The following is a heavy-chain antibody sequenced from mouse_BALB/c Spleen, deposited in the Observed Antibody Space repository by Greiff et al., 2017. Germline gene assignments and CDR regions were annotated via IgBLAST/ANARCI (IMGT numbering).Heavy chain of an antibody. CDR1: GDSITSGY. J-gene: IGHJ3*01. Sequence: VQLKESGPSLVKPSQTLSLTCSVTGDSITSGYWNWIRKFPGNKLEYMGYISYSGSTYYNPSLKSRISITRDTSKNQYYLQLNSVTTEDTATYYCARGGYRYDVGAWFAYWGQGTLVTVSA. D-gene: IGHD2-14*01. CDR2: ISYSGST. V-gene: IGHV3-8*02. CDR3: ARGGYRYDVGAWFAY.